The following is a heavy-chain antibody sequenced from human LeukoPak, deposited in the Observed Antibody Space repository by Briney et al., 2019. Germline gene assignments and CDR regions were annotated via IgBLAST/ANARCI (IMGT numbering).Heavy chain of an antibody. Sequence: SVKVSCKASGGTFSSYAISWVRQAPGQGLEWMGGIIPIFGTANYAQKFQGRVTITADESTSTAYMELSSLRSEDTAVYYCARGNYDILTGYRSDYYYYMDVWGKGTTVTISS. D-gene: IGHD3-9*01. J-gene: IGHJ6*03. V-gene: IGHV1-69*13. CDR2: IIPIFGTA. CDR1: GGTFSSYA. CDR3: ARGNYDILTGYRSDYYYYMDV.